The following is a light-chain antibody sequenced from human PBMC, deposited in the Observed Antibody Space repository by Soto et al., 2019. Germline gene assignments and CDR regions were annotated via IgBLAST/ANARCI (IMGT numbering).Light chain of an antibody. CDR3: QTWGTGLNWV. CDR2: LNSDGSH. J-gene: IGLJ3*02. CDR1: SGHSSYA. V-gene: IGLV4-69*01. Sequence: QLVLTQSPSASASLGASVKLTCTLSSGHSSYAIAWHQQQPEKGPRYLMKLNSDGSHSKGDGIPDRFSGSSSGAERYLTISSLRSEDEADYYCQTWGTGLNWVFGGGTKLTVL.